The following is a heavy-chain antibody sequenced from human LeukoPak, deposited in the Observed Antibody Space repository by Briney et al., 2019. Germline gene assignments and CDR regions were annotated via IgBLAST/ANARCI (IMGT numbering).Heavy chain of an antibody. V-gene: IGHV3-48*01. CDR1: GFTFSTYS. CDR3: ARDLSGVTGYTYGRGIDY. CDR2: ISSLSGTI. J-gene: IGHJ4*02. Sequence: QPGGSLRLSCAASGFTFSTYSMNWVRQAPGKGLEWVSYISSLSGTIYYADSVKGRFTISRDNAKNSLYLQMNSLRAEDTAIYYCARDLSGVTGYTYGRGIDYWGQGSLVTVSS. D-gene: IGHD5-18*01.